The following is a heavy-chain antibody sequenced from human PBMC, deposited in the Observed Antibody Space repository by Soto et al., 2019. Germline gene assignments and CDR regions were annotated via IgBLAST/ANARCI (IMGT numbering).Heavy chain of an antibody. CDR1: GGTFGSYA. CDR2: IIPVSGAA. V-gene: IGHV1-69*01. D-gene: IGHD2-2*01. CDR3: ATALGCRSTSCTLDY. J-gene: IGHJ4*02. Sequence: QVQLVQSGAEVKKPGSSVKVSCKASGGTFGSYAFSWVRQAHGQGLEWMGGIIPVSGAAHYAQKFQGRVTITADESTSTAYMELSSLSSQATAVYYCATALGCRSTSCTLDYWGQGTRVSVSS.